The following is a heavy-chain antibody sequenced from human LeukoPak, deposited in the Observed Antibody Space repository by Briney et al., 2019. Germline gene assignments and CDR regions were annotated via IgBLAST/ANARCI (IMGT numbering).Heavy chain of an antibody. J-gene: IGHJ4*02. CDR1: GGSISSSSYY. D-gene: IGHD6-19*01. V-gene: IGHV4-39*01. CDR3: ARLYSGFGDY. Sequence: SETLSLTCTVSGGSISSSSYYWGWIRQPPGKGLEWIGSIYYSGSTYYNPSLKSRVTISVDTSKNQFSLKLSSVTAADTAVYYCARLYSGFGDYWGQETLVTVSS. CDR2: IYYSGST.